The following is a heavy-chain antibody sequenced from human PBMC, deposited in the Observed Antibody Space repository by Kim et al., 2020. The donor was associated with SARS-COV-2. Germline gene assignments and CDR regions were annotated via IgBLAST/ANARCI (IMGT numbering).Heavy chain of an antibody. D-gene: IGHD3-3*01. J-gene: IGHJ4*02. Sequence: YPDSLKRRFTTPQDNPKNSLYLQRNSLRAEDTAVYYCARRDFWSGYYDDYWGQGTLVTVSS. CDR3: ARRDFWSGYYDDY. V-gene: IGHV3-11*01.